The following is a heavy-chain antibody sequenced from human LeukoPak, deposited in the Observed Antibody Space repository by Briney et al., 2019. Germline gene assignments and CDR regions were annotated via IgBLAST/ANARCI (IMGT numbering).Heavy chain of an antibody. D-gene: IGHD2-15*01. CDR3: ARDYVGVVAATRYYYGMDV. CDR1: GYTFTGCY. Sequence: ASVKVSCKASGYTFTGCYMHWVRQAPGQGLEWMGWINPNSGGTNYAQKFQGRVTMTRDTSISTAYMELSRLRSDDTAVYYCARDYVGVVAATRYYYGMDVWGQGTTVTVSS. V-gene: IGHV1-2*02. J-gene: IGHJ6*02. CDR2: INPNSGGT.